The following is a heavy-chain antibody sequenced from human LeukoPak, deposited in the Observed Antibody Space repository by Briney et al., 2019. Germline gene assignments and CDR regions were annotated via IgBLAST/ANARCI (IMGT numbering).Heavy chain of an antibody. J-gene: IGHJ4*02. CDR2: IYYSVGT. D-gene: IGHD6-6*01. CDR1: GGSISSSSYY. V-gene: IGHV4-39*07. Sequence: KSLETLSLTCTVSGGSISSSSYYWGWVRQPPGEGLEWIGSIYYSVGTYYNPSLKSRATISVDTPKKRFSLKLTSVTAADTAVYYCATFIAARPPGDYWGQGTLVTVSS. CDR3: ATFIAARPPGDY.